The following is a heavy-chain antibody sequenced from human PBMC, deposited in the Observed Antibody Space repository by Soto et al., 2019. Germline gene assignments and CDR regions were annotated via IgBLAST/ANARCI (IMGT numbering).Heavy chain of an antibody. V-gene: IGHV3-33*01. CDR1: GFTFSSYG. D-gene: IGHD3-3*01. CDR3: ARDIEFLEWLSYALDI. CDR2: IWYDGSNK. J-gene: IGHJ3*02. Sequence: GGSLRLSCAASGFTFSSYGMHWVRQAPGKGLEWVAVIWYDGSNKYYADSVKGRFTISRDNSKNTLYLQMNSLRAEDTAVYYCARDIEFLEWLSYALDIWGQGTMVTV.